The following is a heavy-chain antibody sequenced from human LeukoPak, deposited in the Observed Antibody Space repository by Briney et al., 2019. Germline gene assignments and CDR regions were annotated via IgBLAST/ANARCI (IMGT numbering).Heavy chain of an antibody. V-gene: IGHV1-18*01. D-gene: IGHD4-17*01. Sequence: ASVKVSCKASGYSFVLYGISWVRQAPGQGPEWMGWISTYNGNTKYAEKFQGRVTMTTDTPTSAAYMELRSLRSDDTAVYYCARDEDYGIFVNVDYWGQGTLVTVSS. CDR2: ISTYNGNT. J-gene: IGHJ4*02. CDR1: GYSFVLYG. CDR3: ARDEDYGIFVNVDY.